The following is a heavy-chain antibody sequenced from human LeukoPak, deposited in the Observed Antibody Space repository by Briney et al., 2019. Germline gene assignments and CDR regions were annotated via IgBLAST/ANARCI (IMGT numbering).Heavy chain of an antibody. CDR2: IYTSGST. D-gene: IGHD3-22*01. V-gene: IGHV4-4*07. Sequence: SETLSLTCTVSGGSISSYYWSWIRQPAGKGLEWIGRIYTSGSTNYNPSLKSRVTMSVDTSKNQFSLKLSSVTAADTAVYYCARGVDYYYDSSGYYPYFDYWGQGTLVTVSS. CDR1: GGSISSYY. CDR3: ARGVDYYYDSSGYYPYFDY. J-gene: IGHJ4*02.